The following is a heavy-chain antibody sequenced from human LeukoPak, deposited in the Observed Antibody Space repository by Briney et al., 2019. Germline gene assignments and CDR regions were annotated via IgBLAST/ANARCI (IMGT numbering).Heavy chain of an antibody. V-gene: IGHV3-7*04. J-gene: IGHJ4*02. CDR3: ARARLAVSGNYFEN. CDR1: GFTFSSYG. D-gene: IGHD6-19*01. Sequence: GGTLRLSCAASGFTFSSYGMSWVRQAPGKGLEWVANIKEDGSEKYYVDSVKGRFTISRDNAKNSLYLQMNSLRVEDTAVYHCARARLAVSGNYFENWGQGTLVTVSS. CDR2: IKEDGSEK.